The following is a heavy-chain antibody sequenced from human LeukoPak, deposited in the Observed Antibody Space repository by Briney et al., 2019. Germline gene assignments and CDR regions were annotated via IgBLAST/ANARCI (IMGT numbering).Heavy chain of an antibody. J-gene: IGHJ4*02. V-gene: IGHV4-31*03. CDR3: ARAKLYCSGGTCYSVWYFDY. D-gene: IGHD2-15*01. CDR1: GGSIRIGGYC. Sequence: SETLSLTCTVSGGSIRIGGYCWSWLRQRPGKGLEFIGSVYYSGDTYNNPSLKSRLTISVDTSKTQFSLELSSGTAAYTAVYYCARAKLYCSGGTCYSVWYFDYWGQGTLGTVSS. CDR2: VYYSGDT.